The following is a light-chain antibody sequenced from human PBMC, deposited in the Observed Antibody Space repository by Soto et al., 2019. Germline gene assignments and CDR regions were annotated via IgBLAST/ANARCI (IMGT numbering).Light chain of an antibody. Sequence: DIQLTQTPSSLSASVGDRVTITCRASQSISSYLNWYQQKPGKAPKLLIYAASSLQSGVPSRFSGSGSGTDFTLTICSLQPEDFPTYFCQQSYSTPLFGGRTKVDSK. CDR3: QQSYSTPL. V-gene: IGKV1-39*01. J-gene: IGKJ4*01. CDR2: AAS. CDR1: QSISSY.